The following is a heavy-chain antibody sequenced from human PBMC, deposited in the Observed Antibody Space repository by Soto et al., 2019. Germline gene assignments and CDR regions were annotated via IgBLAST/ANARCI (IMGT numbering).Heavy chain of an antibody. J-gene: IGHJ4*02. Sequence: LRLSCAASGFTFSSYAMHWVRQAPGKGLEWVAVMSYDGSTTYYADSVQGRFTISRDNSKNTLFLQMNSLRAEDTAVYYCASAGYSSGWYVDYWGQGTLVTVSS. D-gene: IGHD6-19*01. CDR3: ASAGYSSGWYVDY. CDR1: GFTFSSYA. CDR2: MSYDGSTT. V-gene: IGHV3-30*04.